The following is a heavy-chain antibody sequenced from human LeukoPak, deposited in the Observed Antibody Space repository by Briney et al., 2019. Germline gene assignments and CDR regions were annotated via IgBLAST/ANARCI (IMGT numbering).Heavy chain of an antibody. CDR3: AKDLRNDPNFDI. J-gene: IGHJ3*02. D-gene: IGHD1-1*01. V-gene: IGHV3-30*18. Sequence: GGSLRLSCAAPGFTFSSYGMHWVRQAPGKGLEWVAVISYDGSNKYYADSVKGRFTISRDNSKNTLYLQMNSLRAEDTAVYYCAKDLRNDPNFDIWGQGTMVSVSS. CDR2: ISYDGSNK. CDR1: GFTFSSYG.